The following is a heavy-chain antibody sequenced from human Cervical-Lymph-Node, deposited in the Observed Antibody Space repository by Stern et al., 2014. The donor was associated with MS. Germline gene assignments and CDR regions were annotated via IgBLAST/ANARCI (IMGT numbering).Heavy chain of an antibody. CDR1: GYTFTSYA. V-gene: IGHV1-3*01. CDR3: ARGPIVVVVAATPPRYYYYGMDV. D-gene: IGHD2-15*01. J-gene: IGHJ6*02. Sequence: VQLVESGAEVKKPGASVKVSCKASGYTFTSYAMHWVRQAPGQRLEWMGWINAGNGNTQYSQKFQGRVTITRDTSASTAYMELSSLRSEDTAVYYCARGPIVVVVAATPPRYYYYGMDVWGQGTTVTVSS. CDR2: INAGNGNT.